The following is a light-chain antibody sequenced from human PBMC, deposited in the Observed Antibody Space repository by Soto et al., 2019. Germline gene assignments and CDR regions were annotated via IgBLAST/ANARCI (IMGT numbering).Light chain of an antibody. Sequence: MGLTHGPGPLFLSPGERATLSCRASQSISSNYLAWYQQTPGQAPRLLIYGASHRATGIPDRFSGSGSGTDFTLTISRLEPEDFAVYYCQQFGGSPPITFGQGTRLEIK. J-gene: IGKJ5*01. CDR2: GAS. V-gene: IGKV3-20*01. CDR1: QSISSNY. CDR3: QQFGGSPPIT.